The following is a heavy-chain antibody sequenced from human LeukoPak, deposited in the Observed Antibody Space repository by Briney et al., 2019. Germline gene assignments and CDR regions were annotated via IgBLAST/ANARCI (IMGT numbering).Heavy chain of an antibody. CDR1: GFTFSTYG. CDR2: ISGSGSDT. D-gene: IGHD1-26*01. J-gene: IGHJ3*02. CDR3: TRLSPWELLSSEDAFDI. Sequence: GGTLRLSCAASGFTFSTYGMHWIRQAPGKGLQWVSGISGSGSDTFYTKSVKGRFTISRDNSKNTLYLQMNSLKTEDTAVYYCTRLSPWELLSSEDAFDIWGQGTMVTVSS. V-gene: IGHV3-23*01.